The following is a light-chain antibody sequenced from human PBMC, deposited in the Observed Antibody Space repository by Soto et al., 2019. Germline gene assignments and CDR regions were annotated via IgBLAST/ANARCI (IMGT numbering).Light chain of an antibody. CDR3: SSYSDSSTL. V-gene: IGLV2-14*01. Sequence: QSALTQPASVSGSPGQSITISCTGSGSDVGYYNYVSWYQQHPGKAPKLIIYDVSDRPSGVSNRFSGSKSANTASLTISGLQAEDEADYYCSSYSDSSTLFGGGTKLTVL. CDR1: GSDVGYYNY. J-gene: IGLJ3*02. CDR2: DVS.